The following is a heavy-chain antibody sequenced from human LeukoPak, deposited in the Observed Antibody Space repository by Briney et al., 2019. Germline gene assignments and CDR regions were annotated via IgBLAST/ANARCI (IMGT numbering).Heavy chain of an antibody. Sequence: GGSLRLSCAASGFTFNSYSMNWVRQAPGKGLEGVSYISTSSSTIYYADSVKGRFTISRDNAKNSLSLQMNSLGAEDTAVYYCARDHRGTTGTFLSEFDYWGQGTMVTVSS. D-gene: IGHD1-1*01. CDR2: ISTSSSTI. J-gene: IGHJ4*02. CDR1: GFTFNSYS. V-gene: IGHV3-48*01. CDR3: ARDHRGTTGTFLSEFDY.